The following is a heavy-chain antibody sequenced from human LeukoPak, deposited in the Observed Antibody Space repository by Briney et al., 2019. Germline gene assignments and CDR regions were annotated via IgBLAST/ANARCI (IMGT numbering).Heavy chain of an antibody. CDR2: ISSTSSYI. D-gene: IGHD3-9*01. Sequence: GSLRLSCAASGFTFSSYNMNLVRQAPGKGLEWVSFISSTSSYIYYADSVKGRFTISRDNAKNSLYLQMNSLRADDTAVYYCARASGFNYYFDYWGQGALVTVSS. J-gene: IGHJ4*02. V-gene: IGHV3-21*01. CDR3: ARASGFNYYFDY. CDR1: GFTFSSYN.